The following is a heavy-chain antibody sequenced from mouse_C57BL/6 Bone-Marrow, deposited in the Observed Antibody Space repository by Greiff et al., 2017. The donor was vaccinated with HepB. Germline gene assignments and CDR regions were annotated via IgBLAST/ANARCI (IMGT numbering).Heavy chain of an antibody. CDR3: ARSDGGFAY. J-gene: IGHJ3*01. CDR2: INPSSGYT. V-gene: IGHV1-4*01. D-gene: IGHD2-3*01. CDR1: GYTFTSYT. Sequence: QVQLQQSGAELARPGASVKMSCKASGYTFTSYTMHWVKQRPGQVLEWIGYINPSSGYTKYNQKFKDKATLTADKSSSTAYMQLSSLTSEDSAVYYCARSDGGFAYWGQGTLVTVSA.